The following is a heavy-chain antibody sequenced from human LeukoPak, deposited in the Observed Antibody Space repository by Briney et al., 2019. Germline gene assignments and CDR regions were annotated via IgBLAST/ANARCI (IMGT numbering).Heavy chain of an antibody. CDR3: ARDGLLRYFDSQYVAPYYFDY. V-gene: IGHV3-30-3*01. CDR2: ISYDGSNK. CDR1: GFTFSSYA. Sequence: GGSLRPSCAASGFTFSSYAMHWVRQAPGKGLEWVAVISYDGSNKYYADSVKGRFTISRDNSKNTLYLQMNSLRAEDTAVYYCARDGLLRYFDSQYVAPYYFDYWGQGTLVTVSS. J-gene: IGHJ4*02. D-gene: IGHD3-9*01.